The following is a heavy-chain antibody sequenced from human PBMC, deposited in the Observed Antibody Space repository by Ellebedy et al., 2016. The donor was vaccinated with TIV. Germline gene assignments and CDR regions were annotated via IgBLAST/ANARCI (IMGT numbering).Heavy chain of an antibody. CDR1: GGSIGSDDSY. J-gene: IGHJ3*02. V-gene: IGHV4-30-4*01. CDR2: IFYSGST. D-gene: IGHD3-3*01. CDR3: ARQKTDSGSFLCDI. Sequence: SETLSLTCTVSGGSIGSDDSYWSWIRQPPGTGLEWIGYIFYSGSTYYNPPLKSRVTISGDTSKNQFSLRLTSVTAADTAVYYCARQKTDSGSFLCDIWGQGTMVTVSS.